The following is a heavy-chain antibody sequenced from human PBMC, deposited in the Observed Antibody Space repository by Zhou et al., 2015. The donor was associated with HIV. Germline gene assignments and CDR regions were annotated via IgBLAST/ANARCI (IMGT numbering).Heavy chain of an antibody. CDR1: GGTFSGSD. V-gene: IGHV1-69*06. CDR2: ITPMFQTH. CDR3: ARDRRAVGATKYYYGMDV. J-gene: IGHJ6*02. D-gene: IGHD1-26*01. Sequence: LVQSGTEVRKPGSSVKVSCKASGGTFSGSDLSWVRQAPGQGLEWMGRITPMFQTHNYAEKFRARLNITVDRHTSAAYMELSSLTSEDAAVYYCARDRRAVGATKYYYGMDVWGQGTTVTVSS.